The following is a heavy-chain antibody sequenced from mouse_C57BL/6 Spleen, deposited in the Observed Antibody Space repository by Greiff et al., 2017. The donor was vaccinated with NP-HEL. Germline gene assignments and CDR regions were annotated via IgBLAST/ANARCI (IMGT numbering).Heavy chain of an antibody. D-gene: IGHD2-4*01. CDR1: GFTFSDYG. V-gene: IGHV5-17*01. CDR3: ARPYYDYDEYFDV. Sequence: DVKLVESGGGLVKPGGSLKLSCAASGFTFSDYGMHWVRQAPEKGLEWVAYISSGSSTIYYADTVKGRFTISRDNAKNTLFLQMTSLRSEDTAMYYCARPYYDYDEYFDVWGTGTTVTVSS. J-gene: IGHJ1*03. CDR2: ISSGSSTI.